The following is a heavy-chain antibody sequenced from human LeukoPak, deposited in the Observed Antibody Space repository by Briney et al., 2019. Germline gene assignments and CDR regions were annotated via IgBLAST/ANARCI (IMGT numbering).Heavy chain of an antibody. D-gene: IGHD3-10*01. J-gene: IGHJ3*02. Sequence: SETLSLTCTVSGGSISSYDWSWIRQPPGKGLEWIGYIYYTGSTNYNPSLKSRFTISVDTSKNRFSLRLSSVTAADTAVYFCARGGYYGSLDIWGQGTMVTVSS. CDR1: GGSISSYD. CDR3: ARGGYYGSLDI. CDR2: IYYTGST. V-gene: IGHV4-59*01.